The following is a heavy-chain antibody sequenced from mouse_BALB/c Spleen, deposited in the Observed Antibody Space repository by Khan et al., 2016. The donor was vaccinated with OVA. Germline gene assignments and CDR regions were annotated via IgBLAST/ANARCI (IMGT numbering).Heavy chain of an antibody. J-gene: IGHJ3*01. V-gene: IGHV5-6*01. CDR2: VSTGGSYT. D-gene: IGHD1-1*01. CDR3: TRLAYYYDSEGFAY. Sequence: EVELVESGGDLVKPGGSLKLSCAASGFTFSTYGMSWVRQTPDKRLEWVATVSTGGSYTYYADSVKGRFTISRDNAKNTLFLQMSVLKSEDTAIVYCTRLAYYYDSEGFAYWGQGTLVTVSA. CDR1: GFTFSTYG.